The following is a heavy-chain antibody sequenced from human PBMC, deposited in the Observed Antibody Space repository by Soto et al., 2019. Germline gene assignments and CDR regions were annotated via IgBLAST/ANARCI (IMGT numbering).Heavy chain of an antibody. CDR3: PKDNGLFKWATSYFDY. CDR2: TSYDGNNE. Sequence: PGGSLRLSCAASGFTFSNYAMHWVRQAPGKGLEWVALTSYDGNNEYYTDSVKGRFTISRDNSKNTLFLQMNSPRPEDTAVYYCPKDNGLFKWATSYFDYWGQGALVTVSS. J-gene: IGHJ4*02. D-gene: IGHD2-8*01. CDR1: GFTFSNYA. V-gene: IGHV3-30*18.